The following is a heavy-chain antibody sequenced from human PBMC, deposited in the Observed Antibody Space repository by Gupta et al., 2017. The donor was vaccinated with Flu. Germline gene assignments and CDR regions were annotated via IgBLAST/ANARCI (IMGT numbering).Heavy chain of an antibody. J-gene: IGHJ3*02. CDR2: ISSSSSYI. CDR1: GFTFSTYS. V-gene: IGHV3-21*01. CDR3: ARVGGYYDYVWGSPSSLSIFAFDI. Sequence: EVQLVESGGGLIKPGGSLRLSCAASGFTFSTYSMNWVRQAPGKGLEWVSSISSSSSYIYYADSVKGRFTISRDNAKNSLYLQMNSLRAEDTAVYYCARVGGYYDYVWGSPSSLSIFAFDIWGQGTMVTVAS. D-gene: IGHD3-16*01.